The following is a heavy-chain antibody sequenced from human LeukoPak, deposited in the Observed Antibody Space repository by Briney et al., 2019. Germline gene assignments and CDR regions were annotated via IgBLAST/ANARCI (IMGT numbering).Heavy chain of an antibody. Sequence: ASVKVSCKASGYTFTSYDINWVRQATGQGLEWMGWMNPNSGNTGYAQKFQGRVTMTRNTSISTAYMELSGMRSEDTAVYYCARGRSKSLGTVNAFIHWGQGTLVTVSS. V-gene: IGHV1-8*01. CDR2: MNPNSGNT. CDR3: ARGRSKSLGTVNAFIH. CDR1: GYTFTSYD. D-gene: IGHD4-17*01. J-gene: IGHJ4*02.